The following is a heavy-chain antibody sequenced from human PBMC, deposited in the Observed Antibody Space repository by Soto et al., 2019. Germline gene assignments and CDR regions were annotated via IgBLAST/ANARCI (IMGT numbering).Heavy chain of an antibody. CDR2: SSNSGSFT. J-gene: IGHJ4*02. CDR3: VRSGDNYNLLDY. Sequence: GGSLRLSCAASGFTFSYHYMSWIRQAPGKGLEWIGYSSNSGSFTRYADSVKGRFSISRDNAKNSLYLQINRLRGDDTDIYYCVRSGDNYNLLDYWVQGTPVTVSS. CDR1: GFTFSYHY. V-gene: IGHV3-11*06. D-gene: IGHD1-1*01.